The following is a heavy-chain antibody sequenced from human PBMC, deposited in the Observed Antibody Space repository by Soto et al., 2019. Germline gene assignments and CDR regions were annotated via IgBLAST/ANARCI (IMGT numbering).Heavy chain of an antibody. J-gene: IGHJ3*02. CDR1: GGTFSSYA. V-gene: IGHV1-69*01. Sequence: QVQLVQSGAEVKKPGSSVKVSCKASGGTFSSYAISWVRQAPGQGLEWMGGIIPIFGTANYAQKFQGRVTITADESTSTAYMELSSLRSEDTAVYYCATSTVLLWCGESRQYDAFDIWGQGTMVTVSS. D-gene: IGHD3-10*01. CDR2: IIPIFGTA. CDR3: ATSTVLLWCGESRQYDAFDI.